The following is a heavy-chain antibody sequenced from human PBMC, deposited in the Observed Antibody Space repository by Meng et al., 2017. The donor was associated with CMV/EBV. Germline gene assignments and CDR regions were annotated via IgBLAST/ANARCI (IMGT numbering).Heavy chain of an antibody. J-gene: IGHJ6*02. CDR2: IYYSGST. CDR3: ARQCEWGGGSCYGYYYYGMDV. V-gene: IGHV4-39*07. CDR1: GGSISSGSYY. Sequence: SETLSLTCTVSGGSISSGSYYWGWIRQPPGKGLEWIGSIYYSGSTYYNPSLKSRVTISVDTSKNQFSLKLSSVTAADTAVYYCARQCEWGGGSCYGYYYYGMDVWGQGTTVTVSS. D-gene: IGHD2-15*01.